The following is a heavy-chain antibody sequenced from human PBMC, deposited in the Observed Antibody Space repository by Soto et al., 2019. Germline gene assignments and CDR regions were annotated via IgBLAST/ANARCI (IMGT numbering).Heavy chain of an antibody. D-gene: IGHD2-2*01. J-gene: IGHJ3*02. V-gene: IGHV1-46*03. CDR3: ARTYCSSTSCYASAFDI. Sequence: ASVNVSCKASGYTFTSYYMHWVRQAPGQGLEWMGIINPSGGSTSYAQKFQGRVTMTRDTSTSTVYMELSSLRSEDTAVYYCARTYCSSTSCYASAFDIWGQGTMVTVSS. CDR2: INPSGGST. CDR1: GYTFTSYY.